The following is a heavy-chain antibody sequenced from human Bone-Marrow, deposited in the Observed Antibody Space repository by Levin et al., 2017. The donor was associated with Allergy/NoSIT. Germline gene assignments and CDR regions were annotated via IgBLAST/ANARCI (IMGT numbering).Heavy chain of an antibody. CDR3: ARRRAAPGTLFDY. V-gene: IGHV4-59*08. Sequence: SETLSLTCSVSGGSISSHHWSWIRQAPGKGLEWIGFVYSTGTTTYNPSLQSRVTISVDRSKSQFSLELTSVTAADTAVYFCARRRAAPGTLFDYWGPGCLVTVSS. D-gene: IGHD6-13*01. CDR2: VYSTGTT. J-gene: IGHJ4*02. CDR1: GGSISSHH.